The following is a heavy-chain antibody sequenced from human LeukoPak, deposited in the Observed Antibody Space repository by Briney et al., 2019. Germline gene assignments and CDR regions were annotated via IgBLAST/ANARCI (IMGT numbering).Heavy chain of an antibody. CDR1: GYTFTGYY. CDR3: ARNYYDILTGYYRGDWFDP. CDR2: INPNSGGT. Sequence: ASVKVSCKASGYTFTGYYMHWVRQAPGQGLEWMGWINPNSGGTNYAQKFQGRVTMTRGTSISTAYMELSRLRSDDTAVYYCARNYYDILTGYYRGDWFDPWGQGTLVTVSS. V-gene: IGHV1-2*02. J-gene: IGHJ5*02. D-gene: IGHD3-9*01.